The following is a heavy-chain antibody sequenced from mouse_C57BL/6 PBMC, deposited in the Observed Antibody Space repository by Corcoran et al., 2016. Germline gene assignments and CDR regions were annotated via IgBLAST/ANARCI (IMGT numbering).Heavy chain of an antibody. D-gene: IGHD1-1*01. J-gene: IGHJ2*01. CDR3: ARWGYGSFDY. Sequence: EVQLQQSGPELVKPGASVKISCKASGYTFTDYYMNWVKQSHGKSLEWIGDINPNNGGTSYNQKFKGKATLTVDKSSSTAYMELRSLTSEDSAVYYCARWGYGSFDYWGQGTTLTVSS. CDR2: INPNNGGT. CDR1: GYTFTDYY. V-gene: IGHV1-26*01.